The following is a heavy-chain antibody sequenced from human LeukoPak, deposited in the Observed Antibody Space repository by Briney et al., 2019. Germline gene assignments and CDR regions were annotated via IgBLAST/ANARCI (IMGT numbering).Heavy chain of an antibody. V-gene: IGHV3-48*04. D-gene: IGHD4-17*01. J-gene: IGHJ3*02. CDR3: ARLRIGDYGEGGAFDI. CDR1: GFTFSTYS. CDR2: ITSSSSTI. Sequence: GGSLRLSCAASGFTFSTYSMNWVRQAPGKGLEWVSYITSSSSTIYYADSVKGRFTISRDNAKNSLYVQMNSLRAEDTAVYYCARLRIGDYGEGGAFDIWGQGTMVTVSS.